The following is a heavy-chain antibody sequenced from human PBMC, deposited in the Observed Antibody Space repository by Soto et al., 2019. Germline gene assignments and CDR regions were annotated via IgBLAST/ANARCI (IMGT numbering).Heavy chain of an antibody. CDR1: GFSLSTSGVG. J-gene: IGHJ3*02. Sequence: QITLKESGPTLVKPTQTLTLTCTFSGFSLSTSGVGVGWIRQPPGKALAWLALIYWDDDKRYSPSLKSRLTITKYTSKNHVAHTIPNIDPVEPDTYYCAHLQEWAAFPIWCQGTIVTVSS. V-gene: IGHV2-5*02. CDR3: AHLQEWAAFPI. CDR2: IYWDDDK. D-gene: IGHD3-3*01.